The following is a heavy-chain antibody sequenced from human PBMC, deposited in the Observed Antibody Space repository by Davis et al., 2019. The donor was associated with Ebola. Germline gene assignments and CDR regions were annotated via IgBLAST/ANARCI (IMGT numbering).Heavy chain of an antibody. Sequence: LSLTCAASGFTFSRYAMSWVRQAPGKGLEWVSTVSGSGGSTYYADSVKGRFTISRDNSKNALYLQMNSLRAEDTAVFYCANPDFWSGYSDAFDIWGQGTVVTVSS. J-gene: IGHJ3*02. CDR3: ANPDFWSGYSDAFDI. CDR1: GFTFSRYA. D-gene: IGHD3-3*01. CDR2: VSGSGGST. V-gene: IGHV3-23*01.